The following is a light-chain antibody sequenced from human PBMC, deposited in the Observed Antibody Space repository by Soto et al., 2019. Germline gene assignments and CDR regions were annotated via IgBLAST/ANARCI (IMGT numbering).Light chain of an antibody. Sequence: ALTQPASVSGSPGQSITISCSRTGRGVGGYYDVSRYQLHPGKAPKLMVFEVSNRPSGVSYRFSGSKSGNTASLTISGLQAEDEADYFCSSYSISTAYIFGSWTNVTV. CDR2: EVS. J-gene: IGLJ1*01. V-gene: IGLV2-14*01. CDR1: GRGVGGYYD. CDR3: SSYSISTAYI.